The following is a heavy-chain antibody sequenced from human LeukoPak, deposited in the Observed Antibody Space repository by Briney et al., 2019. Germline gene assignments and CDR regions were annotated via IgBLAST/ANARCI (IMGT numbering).Heavy chain of an antibody. CDR1: GFTFDDYG. D-gene: IGHD3-3*01. CDR2: INWNGGST. J-gene: IGHJ4*02. CDR3: ARSSYDYDFWSGYWVD. V-gene: IGHV3-20*04. Sequence: GGSLRLSCAASGFTFDDYGMSWVRQAPGKGLEWVSGINWNGGSTGYADSVKGRFTISRDNAKNSLYLQMNSLRAEDTAVYYCARSSYDYDFWSGYWVDWGQGTLVTVSS.